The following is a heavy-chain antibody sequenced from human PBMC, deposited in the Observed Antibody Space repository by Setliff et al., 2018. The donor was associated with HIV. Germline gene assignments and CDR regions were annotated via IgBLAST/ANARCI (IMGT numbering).Heavy chain of an antibody. D-gene: IGHD3-3*01. CDR1: GFTFISYG. CDR3: AKGSPFSGEINAFWDI. CDR2: IRYDGSYR. V-gene: IGHV3-30*02. J-gene: IGHJ3*02. Sequence: GESLRLSCAVSGFTFISYGMYWVRQAPGKGLEWVAFIRYDGSYRYYVDSVKGRFTISRDNSKNTMFLQMSSLRVEDTAVYYCAKGSPFSGEINAFWDIWGQGTLVTVSS.